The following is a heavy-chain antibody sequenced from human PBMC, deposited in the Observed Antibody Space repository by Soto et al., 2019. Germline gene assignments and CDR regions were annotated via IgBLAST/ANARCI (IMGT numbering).Heavy chain of an antibody. CDR2: IYYSGRT. CDR3: ARGLSVTLFDN. CDR1: GGSISTGGYY. Sequence: QVQLQESGPGLVKPSQTLSLTCTVSGGSISTGGYYWTWIRQHPGKGLEWIGYIYYSGRTYYNPCRPSRVTISVDTSKNQFSPKLSSVTAADTVVYYCARGLSVTLFDNWGQGTLVTVSS. J-gene: IGHJ4*02. D-gene: IGHD4-17*01. V-gene: IGHV4-31*03.